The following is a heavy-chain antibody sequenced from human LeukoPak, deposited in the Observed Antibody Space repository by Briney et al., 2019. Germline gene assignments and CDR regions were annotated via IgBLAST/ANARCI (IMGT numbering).Heavy chain of an antibody. Sequence: PGGSLRLSCAASGFTFSSYSMNWVRQAPGKGLEWVSSISSSSSYIYYADSVKGRFTISRDNAKNSLYLQMNSLRAEDTAVYHCARQLGYCSDGSCYFDYWGQGTLVTVSS. CDR1: GFTFSSYS. CDR2: ISSSSSYI. V-gene: IGHV3-21*04. CDR3: ARQLGYCSDGSCYFDY. D-gene: IGHD2-15*01. J-gene: IGHJ4*02.